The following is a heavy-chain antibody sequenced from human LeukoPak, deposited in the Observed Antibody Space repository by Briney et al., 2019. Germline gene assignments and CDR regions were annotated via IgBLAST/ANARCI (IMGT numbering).Heavy chain of an antibody. Sequence: SVKVSCKASGGTFSSYAISWVRQAPGQGLEWMGGIIPIFGTANYAQKFQGRVTITADESTSTAYMELSSLRSEDTAVYYCASVMTTVTRRFDPWGQGTLVTVSS. V-gene: IGHV1-69*13. J-gene: IGHJ5*02. CDR1: GGTFSSYA. CDR2: IIPIFGTA. CDR3: ASVMTTVTRRFDP. D-gene: IGHD4-17*01.